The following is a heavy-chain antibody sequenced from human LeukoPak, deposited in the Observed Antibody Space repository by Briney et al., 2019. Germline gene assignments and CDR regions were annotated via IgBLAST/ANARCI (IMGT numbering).Heavy chain of an antibody. D-gene: IGHD6-13*01. V-gene: IGHV1-18*01. J-gene: IGHJ4*02. CDR1: GYTFNRYS. CDR3: ARLAVGSSWFHDY. Sequence: ASVKLSCKASGYTFNRYSISWVRQAPGQGLEWMGWINTYNGNTNYAQKVQGRVTMTTDTSTSTGYMELRNLRSDDTAVYYCARLAVGSSWFHDYWGQGTLVTVSS. CDR2: INTYNGNT.